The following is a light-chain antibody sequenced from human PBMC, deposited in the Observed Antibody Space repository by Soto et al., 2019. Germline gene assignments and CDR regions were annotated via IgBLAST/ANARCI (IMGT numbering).Light chain of an antibody. CDR1: QTISSW. V-gene: IGKV1-5*03. CDR3: QQYNSYSLT. J-gene: IGKJ1*01. Sequence: MTQSPSALSASVGDRVTITCRASQTISSWLAWYQQKPGEAPRLLIYQASSLETEVPSRFSGSGSGTEFTLTISSLQPGDFATYYCQQYNSYSLTFGQATKVDIK. CDR2: QAS.